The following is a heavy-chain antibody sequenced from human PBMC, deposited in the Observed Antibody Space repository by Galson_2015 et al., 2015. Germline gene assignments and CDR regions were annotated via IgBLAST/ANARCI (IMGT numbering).Heavy chain of an antibody. D-gene: IGHD5-12*01. CDR3: AKPLPGYSAYDYDFHY. V-gene: IGHV3-23*01. CDR2: ISGSGGST. CDR1: GFTFSSFA. Sequence: SLRLSCAASGFTFSSFAMSWVRQAPGKGLEWVSGISGSGGSTYYADSVKGRFTISRDNSKNTLSLQMNSLRAEDTAVYYCAKPLPGYSAYDYDFHYWGQGTLVTVSS. J-gene: IGHJ4*02.